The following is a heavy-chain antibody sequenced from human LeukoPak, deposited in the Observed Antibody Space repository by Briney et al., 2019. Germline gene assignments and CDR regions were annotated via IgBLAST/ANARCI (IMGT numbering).Heavy chain of an antibody. V-gene: IGHV1-46*01. D-gene: IGHD5-24*01. CDR1: GYTLTSYY. Sequence: GASVKVSCKASGYTLTSYYMHWVRQAPGQGLEWVGIINPTGGSTSYAHKFQGRITLTRDMSTSTDYLELSSLRSDDTAVYYCARDISVRDAAWWFNPWGQGTPVTVSS. CDR2: INPTGGST. J-gene: IGHJ5*02. CDR3: ARDISVRDAAWWFNP.